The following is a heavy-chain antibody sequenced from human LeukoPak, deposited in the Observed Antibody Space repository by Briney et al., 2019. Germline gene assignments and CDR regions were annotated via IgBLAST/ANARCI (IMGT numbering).Heavy chain of an antibody. Sequence: GGSLRLSCAASGFTFSSYEMNWVRQAPGKGLEWVSHISNSAIYYANSVKGRLTISRDNAKNSLYLQMNSLRAEDTAVYYCASPRGRAFDLWGQGTMVTVSS. D-gene: IGHD3-16*01. V-gene: IGHV3-48*03. CDR3: ASPRGRAFDL. CDR2: ISNSAI. J-gene: IGHJ3*01. CDR1: GFTFSSYE.